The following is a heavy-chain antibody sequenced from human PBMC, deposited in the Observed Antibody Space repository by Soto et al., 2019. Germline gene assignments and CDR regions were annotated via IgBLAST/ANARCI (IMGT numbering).Heavy chain of an antibody. CDR2: INHSGST. CDR3: ARGLYCSGGSCYYDAFDI. J-gene: IGHJ3*02. V-gene: IGHV4-34*01. CDR1: GGSFSGYY. D-gene: IGHD2-15*01. Sequence: QVQLQQWGAGLLKPSETLSLTCAVYGGSFSGYYWSWIRQPPGKGLEWIGEINHSGSTNYNPSLKSRVTISVDTSKNQFSLKLSSVTAADTAVYYCARGLYCSGGSCYYDAFDIWGRGTMVTVSS.